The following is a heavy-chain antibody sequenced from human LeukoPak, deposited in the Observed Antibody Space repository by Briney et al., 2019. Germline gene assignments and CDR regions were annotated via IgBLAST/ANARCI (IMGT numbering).Heavy chain of an antibody. J-gene: IGHJ4*02. CDR1: GYALTGYY. CDR3: ARVGYYDTSGLYYFDY. V-gene: IGHV1-2*06. Sequence: ASAKVSCKASGYALTGYYMHWVRQAPGQGLEWMGRINPNSGGANYAQKFQGRVTMTRDTSISTAYMELSRLRSDDTAVYYCARVGYYDTSGLYYFDYWGQGTLVTVSS. CDR2: INPNSGGA. D-gene: IGHD3-22*01.